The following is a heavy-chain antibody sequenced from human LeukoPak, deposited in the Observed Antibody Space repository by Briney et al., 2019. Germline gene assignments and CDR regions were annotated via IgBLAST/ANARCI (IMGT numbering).Heavy chain of an antibody. CDR3: ARENYDSSGYHLLNWFDP. V-gene: IGHV1-69*13. J-gene: IGHJ5*02. CDR1: GGTFSSYA. D-gene: IGHD3-22*01. Sequence: GASVKVSCKASGGTFSSYAISWVRQAPGQGLEWMGGIIPIFGTANYAQKFQGRVTITADESTSTAYMELSSLRSEDTAVYYCARENYDSSGYHLLNWFDPWGQGTLVTVSS. CDR2: IIPIFGTA.